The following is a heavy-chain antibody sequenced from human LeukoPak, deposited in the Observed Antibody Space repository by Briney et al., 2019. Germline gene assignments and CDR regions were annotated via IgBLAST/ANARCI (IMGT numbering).Heavy chain of an antibody. V-gene: IGHV4-31*03. CDR1: GGSISSGGYY. J-gene: IGHJ3*02. D-gene: IGHD4-23*01. CDR2: IYYSGST. CDR3: AREPVTNTGGAFDI. Sequence: SETLSLTCTVSGGSISSGGYYWSWIRQHPGKGLEWIGYIYYSGSTYYNPSLKSRVTISVDTSKNQFSLKLSSVTAADTAVYYCAREPVTNTGGAFDIWGQGTMVTVSS.